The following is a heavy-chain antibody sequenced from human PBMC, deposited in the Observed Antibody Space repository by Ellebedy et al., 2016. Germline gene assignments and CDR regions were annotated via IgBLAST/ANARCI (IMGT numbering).Heavy chain of an antibody. CDR1: GFTFSSYA. V-gene: IGHV3-23*05. J-gene: IGHJ3*01. Sequence: GGSLRLSXAASGFTFSSYAMSWVRQAPGRGLELVSLIYGTGTSYYAESVKGRFTISRDNSKKTLYLQMSGLGAEDTAVYYCVARHNAAFDFWGQGTMVTVSS. D-gene: IGHD1-14*01. CDR3: VARHNAAFDF. CDR2: IYGTGTS.